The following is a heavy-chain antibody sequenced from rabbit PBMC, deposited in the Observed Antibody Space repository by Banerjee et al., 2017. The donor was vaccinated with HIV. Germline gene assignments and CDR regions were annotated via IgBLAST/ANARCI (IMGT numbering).Heavy chain of an antibody. J-gene: IGHJ4*01. CDR3: ARDYAGGSVGYYFGL. V-gene: IGHV1S40*01. D-gene: IGHD8-1*01. Sequence: QSLEESGGDLVKPGASLTLTCTASGFTLSNYWMCWVRQAPGKGLEWIACIDAGSSGSTYYASWAKGRFTISKTPSTTVTLQMTSLTAADTATYFCARDYAGGSVGYYFGLWGPGTLVTVS. CDR2: IDAGSSGST. CDR1: GFTLSNYW.